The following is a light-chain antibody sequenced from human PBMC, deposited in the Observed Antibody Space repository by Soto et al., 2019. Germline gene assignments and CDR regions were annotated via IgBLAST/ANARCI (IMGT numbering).Light chain of an antibody. V-gene: IGKV3-20*01. CDR3: QQYGSSPGT. CDR1: QSIRSSY. J-gene: IGKJ1*01. CDR2: GAS. Sequence: ETVLTQSPGTLSLSPGERATLSCRASQSIRSSYLAWYQHKPGQAPRLLIYGASSRAAGIPDRFSGSGSGTDFTLSISRLEPEDFGLYYCQQYGSSPGTFGQGTKVEIK.